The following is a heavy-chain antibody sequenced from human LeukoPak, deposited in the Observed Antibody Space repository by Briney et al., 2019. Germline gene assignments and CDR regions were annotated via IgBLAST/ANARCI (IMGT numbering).Heavy chain of an antibody. CDR3: ARLFMVRGVHYYYYMDV. V-gene: IGHV1-69*06. D-gene: IGHD3-10*01. CDR1: GGTFSSYA. Sequence: ASVKVSCKASGGTFSSYAISWVRQAPGQGLEWMGGIIPIFGTANYAQKFQGRVTITADKSTSTAYMELSSLRSEDTAVYYCARLFMVRGVHYYYYMDVWGKGTTVTVSS. CDR2: IIPIFGTA. J-gene: IGHJ6*03.